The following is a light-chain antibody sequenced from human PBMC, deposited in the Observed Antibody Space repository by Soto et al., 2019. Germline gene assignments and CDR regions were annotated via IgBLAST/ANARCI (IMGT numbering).Light chain of an antibody. Sequence: EIVLTQSPGTLSLSAGERATLSCMGSQSVSSSYLAWYQQKPGQAPRLLIYGASSRATGIPDRFSGSGSGTDFTLTISRLEPEDFAVYYCQQYGSSPWTFGQGTKVDI. CDR3: QQYGSSPWT. CDR1: QSVSSSY. V-gene: IGKV3-20*01. CDR2: GAS. J-gene: IGKJ1*01.